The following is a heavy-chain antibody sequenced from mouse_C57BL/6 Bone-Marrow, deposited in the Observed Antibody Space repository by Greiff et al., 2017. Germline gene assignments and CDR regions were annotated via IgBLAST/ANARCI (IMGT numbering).Heavy chain of an antibody. D-gene: IGHD1-1*01. J-gene: IGHJ2*01. CDR1: GFNIKDDY. CDR3: TTFPLNTTVVAADYFDY. CDR2: IDPENGDT. V-gene: IGHV14-4*01. Sequence: EVQLQQSGAELVRPGASVKLSCTASGFNIKDDYMHWVKQRPEQGLEWIGWIDPENGDTEYASKFPGKATITADTSSNTAYLQPSSLTSAYTAVYYCTTFPLNTTVVAADYFDYWGQGTTLTVSS.